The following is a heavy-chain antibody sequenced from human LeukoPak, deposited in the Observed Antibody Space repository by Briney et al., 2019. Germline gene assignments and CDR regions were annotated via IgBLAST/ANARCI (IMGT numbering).Heavy chain of an antibody. Sequence: GGSLRLSCAASGFSLSSYWMSWVRQAPGKGLEWVANIKHDGSDKYYVDSVKGRFTISRDNAKSSGYLQMNSLRAEDTAVYYCARDDSEFDYWGQGTLVTVSS. D-gene: IGHD2-21*02. CDR3: ARDDSEFDY. CDR1: GFSLSSYW. J-gene: IGHJ4*02. CDR2: IKHDGSDK. V-gene: IGHV3-7*01.